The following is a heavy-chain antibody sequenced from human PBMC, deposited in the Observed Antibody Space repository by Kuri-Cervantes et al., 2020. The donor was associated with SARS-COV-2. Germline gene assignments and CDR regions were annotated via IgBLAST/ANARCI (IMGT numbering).Heavy chain of an antibody. CDR3: ARETPYSSSSSYYYYMDV. CDR1: GFTFSSYA. Sequence: LSLTCAASGFTFSSYAMHWVRQAPGKGLEWVAVISYDGSNKYYADSVKGRFTISRDNSKNTLYLQMNSLRAEDTAVYYCARETPYSSSSSYYYYMDVWGKGTTVTVSS. CDR2: ISYDGSNK. D-gene: IGHD6-6*01. J-gene: IGHJ6*03. V-gene: IGHV3-30-3*01.